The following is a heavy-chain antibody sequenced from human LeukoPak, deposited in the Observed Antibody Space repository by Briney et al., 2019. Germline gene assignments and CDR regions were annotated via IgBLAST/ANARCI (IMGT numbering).Heavy chain of an antibody. D-gene: IGHD6-6*01. CDR2: IYTSGST. Sequence: PSETLSLTCTVSGGSISSYYWSWIRQPPGKGLEWIGYIYTSGSTNYNPSLKSRVTISVDTSKNQFSLKLSSVTAADTAVYYCARVRSSSSIDYWGQGTLVTVSS. CDR3: ARVRSSSSIDY. J-gene: IGHJ4*02. CDR1: GGSISSYY. V-gene: IGHV4-4*09.